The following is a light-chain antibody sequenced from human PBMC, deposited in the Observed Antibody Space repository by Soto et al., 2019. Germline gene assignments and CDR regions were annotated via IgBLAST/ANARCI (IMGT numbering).Light chain of an antibody. CDR2: GAS. Sequence: EIVLTQSPGILSLSPGERASLSCGASQSISSSLAWYQQKVGQAPRLLIYGASTRATGIPARFSGSGSGTEFTLTISSLQSEDFAVYYCQQYNNWPPWTFGQGTKVDIK. CDR3: QQYNNWPPWT. J-gene: IGKJ1*01. CDR1: QSISSS. V-gene: IGKV3-15*01.